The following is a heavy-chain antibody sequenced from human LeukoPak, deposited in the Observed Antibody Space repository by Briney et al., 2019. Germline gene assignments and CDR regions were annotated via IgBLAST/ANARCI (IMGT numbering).Heavy chain of an antibody. Sequence: SETLSLTCAVYGGSFSGYYWSWIRQPPGKGLEWIGEITHSGSTNYNPSLKSRVTISVDTSKNQFSLKLSSVTAADTAVYYCARHPTTTLFFDYWGQGTLVTVSS. V-gene: IGHV4-34*01. CDR3: ARHPTTTLFFDY. J-gene: IGHJ4*02. D-gene: IGHD4-17*01. CDR1: GGSFSGYY. CDR2: ITHSGST.